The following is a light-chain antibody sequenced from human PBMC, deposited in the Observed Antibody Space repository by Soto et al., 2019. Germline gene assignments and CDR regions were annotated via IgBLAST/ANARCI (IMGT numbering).Light chain of an antibody. CDR1: SSDVGGHNS. Sequence: QSVLTQPASVSGSPGQSITISCTGPSSDVGGHNSVSWYRQDPGKAPKLMIYDVSNRPSGVFDRFSGSKSGNTASLTISWLHIADEADYYCSSFTRSVTYVFGTGTKVTVL. V-gene: IGLV2-14*01. CDR3: SSFTRSVTYV. J-gene: IGLJ1*01. CDR2: DVS.